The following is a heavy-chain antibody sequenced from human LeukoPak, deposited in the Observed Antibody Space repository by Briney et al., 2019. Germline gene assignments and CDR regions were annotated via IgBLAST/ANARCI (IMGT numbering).Heavy chain of an antibody. CDR2: IKQDGSEK. CDR1: GFTFSSYW. J-gene: IGHJ6*02. CDR3: AKGLSLFYYGMDV. Sequence: GGSLRLSCAASGFTFSSYWMSWVRQAPGKGLEWVTNIKQDGSEKYYVDSVKGRFTISRDNAKNSLYLQMNSLRAEDTAVYYCAKGLSLFYYGMDVWGQGTTVTVSS. D-gene: IGHD3-10*01. V-gene: IGHV3-7*01.